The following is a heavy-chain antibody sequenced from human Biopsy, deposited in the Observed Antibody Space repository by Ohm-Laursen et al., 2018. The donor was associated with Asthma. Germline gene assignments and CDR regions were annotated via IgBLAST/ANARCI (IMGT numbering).Heavy chain of an antibody. CDR1: GGTFNTYV. CDR2: INSVFGTT. Sequence: SVKASCQSLGGTFNTYVIGWARQAPGQGLEWKGGINSVFGTTTYPQKFQDRVTITADESTSTVYMELSCLRSEDTAVYYCARKAGSCISRTCYSLDFWGQGTLVTVSS. J-gene: IGHJ4*02. CDR3: ARKAGSCISRTCYSLDF. D-gene: IGHD2-2*01. V-gene: IGHV1-69*13.